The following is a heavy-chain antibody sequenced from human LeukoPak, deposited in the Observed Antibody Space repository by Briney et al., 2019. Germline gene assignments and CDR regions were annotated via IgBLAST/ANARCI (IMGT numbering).Heavy chain of an antibody. CDR1: GGSFSGYY. V-gene: IGHV4-34*01. Sequence: ASETLSLTCAVYGGSFSGYYWSWIRQPPGKGLEWIGEINHSGSTNYNPSLKSRVTISVDTSKNQFSLKLSSVTAADTAVYYCARGISMRGFRPFDYWGQGTLVTVSS. D-gene: IGHD3-22*01. CDR2: INHSGST. J-gene: IGHJ4*02. CDR3: ARGISMRGFRPFDY.